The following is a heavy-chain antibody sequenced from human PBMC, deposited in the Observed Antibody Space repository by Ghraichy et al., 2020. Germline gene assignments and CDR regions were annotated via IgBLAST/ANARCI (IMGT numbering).Heavy chain of an antibody. Sequence: GGSLRLSCAASGFTFSSYAMSWVRQAPGKGLEWVSTISGSGGSTYYADSVKGRFIISRDNSKNTLYLQMNSLRAEDTAVYYCAKEGGGSSIAALHYFDYWGQGTLVTVSS. D-gene: IGHD6-6*01. CDR2: ISGSGGST. CDR3: AKEGGGSSIAALHYFDY. CDR1: GFTFSSYA. V-gene: IGHV3-23*01. J-gene: IGHJ4*02.